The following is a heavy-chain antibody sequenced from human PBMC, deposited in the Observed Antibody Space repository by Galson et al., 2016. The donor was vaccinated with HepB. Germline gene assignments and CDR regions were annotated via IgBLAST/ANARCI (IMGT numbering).Heavy chain of an antibody. D-gene: IGHD3-16*01. Sequence: SLXXXCAASGXXFSXXXMHXXXQAXXKGLXXVAVIRYDGSXKYYADSVKGRFTISRDNSKNTLYLQMNSLRAEXTAVYYCARSLYELGYWGQGTLVTVSS. CDR1: GXXFSXXX. CDR3: ARSLYELGY. J-gene: IGHJ4*02. CDR2: IRYDGSXK. V-gene: IGHV3-33*01.